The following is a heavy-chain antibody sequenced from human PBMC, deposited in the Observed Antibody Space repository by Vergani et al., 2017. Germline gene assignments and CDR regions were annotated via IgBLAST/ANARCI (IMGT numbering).Heavy chain of an antibody. D-gene: IGHD6-6*01. V-gene: IGHV3-23*01. CDR2: FSGSGGST. Sequence: EVQLLESGGGLVQPGGSLRLSCAASGFTFSSYAMSWVRRAPGKGLEWVSAFSGSGGSTYYADSVKGRFTISRDNYKNTLYLQVNSLRAEDTAVYYCARTPYSSSSSYFDYWGQGTLVTVSS. CDR3: ARTPYSSSSSYFDY. CDR1: GFTFSSYA. J-gene: IGHJ4*02.